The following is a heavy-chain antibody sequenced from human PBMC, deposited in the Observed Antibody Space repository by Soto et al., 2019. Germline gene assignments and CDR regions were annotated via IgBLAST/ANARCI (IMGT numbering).Heavy chain of an antibody. J-gene: IGHJ6*02. V-gene: IGHV3-13*05. CDR2: ISAAGDP. Sequence: EVQLVESGGGLVQPGGSLRLSCEASGFTFRNYDMHWDRQGTGKGLEWVSGISAAGDPDYADSVEGRFTISRENAQNSFFLQMNSLRVGDTAVYYCARTDRDFYGLDVWGQGTTVIVSS. CDR3: ARTDRDFYGLDV. CDR1: GFTFRNYD.